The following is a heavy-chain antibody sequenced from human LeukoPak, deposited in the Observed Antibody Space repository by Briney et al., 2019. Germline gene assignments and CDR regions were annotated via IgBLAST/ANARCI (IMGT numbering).Heavy chain of an antibody. Sequence: ASVKVSCKASGYTFTGYYMHWVRQAPGQGLEWMGWINPNSGGTNYAQKFQGRVTMTRDTSISTAYMELSRLRSDDTAVYYCARDPQPYYYDSSGVYFDYWGQGTLVTVSP. V-gene: IGHV1-2*02. CDR1: GYTFTGYY. D-gene: IGHD3-22*01. CDR2: INPNSGGT. J-gene: IGHJ4*02. CDR3: ARDPQPYYYDSSGVYFDY.